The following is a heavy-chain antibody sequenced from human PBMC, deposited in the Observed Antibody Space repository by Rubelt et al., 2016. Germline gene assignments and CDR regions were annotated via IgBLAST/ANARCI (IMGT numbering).Heavy chain of an antibody. D-gene: IGHD2/OR15-2a*01. V-gene: IGHV4-39*07. Sequence: QLQLQESGPGLVKPSETLSLTCTVSGGSISSSSYYWGWIRQPPGKGLEWIGSIYYSGSTYYNPSLKSRVTISVDTSKNQFSLKVRSVTAADTAMYFCARDPQNWFDPWGQGTPVTVSS. CDR2: IYYSGST. J-gene: IGHJ5*02. CDR1: GGSISSSSYY. CDR3: ARDPQNWFDP.